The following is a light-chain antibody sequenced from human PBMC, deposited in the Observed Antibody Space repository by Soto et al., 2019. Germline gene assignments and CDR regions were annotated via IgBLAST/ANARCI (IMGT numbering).Light chain of an antibody. Sequence: DIQMTQSPSSLSASVGDRVTITCRASQSISSYLNWYQQKPGKAPKLLICAASSFQSGVPSRFSGSGSGTDFTLTISSMQPEDFATYYCQQSYSTPLTFGGGTKVDIK. CDR3: QQSYSTPLT. CDR2: AAS. J-gene: IGKJ4*01. V-gene: IGKV1-39*01. CDR1: QSISSY.